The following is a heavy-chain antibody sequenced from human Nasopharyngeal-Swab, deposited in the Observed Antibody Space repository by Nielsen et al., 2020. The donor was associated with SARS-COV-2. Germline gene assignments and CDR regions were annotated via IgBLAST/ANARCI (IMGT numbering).Heavy chain of an antibody. J-gene: IGHJ4*02. CDR3: ARDGQGAVDLDY. CDR1: GFTLSKYW. D-gene: IGHD6-19*01. Sequence: GGSLRLSCAASGFTLSKYWMHWVRQAPGKGLVWVAHTKNDGTTTTYADAVKGRFTMSRDDGKNTLYLQMNSLRTEDTAVYYCARDGQGAVDLDYWGQGSLVTVSS. CDR2: TKNDGTTT. V-gene: IGHV3-74*01.